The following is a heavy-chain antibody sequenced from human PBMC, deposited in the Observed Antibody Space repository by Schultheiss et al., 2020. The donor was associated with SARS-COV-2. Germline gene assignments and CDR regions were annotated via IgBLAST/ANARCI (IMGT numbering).Heavy chain of an antibody. Sequence: GGSLRLSCAASGFTFSSYAMHWVRQALGKGLEWVAVISYDGSNKYYADSVKGRFTISRDNSKNTLYLQMNSLRAEDTAVYYCARESPYNWNDGGSFGYWGQGTLVTVSS. CDR1: GFTFSSYA. CDR2: ISYDGSNK. V-gene: IGHV3-30*01. J-gene: IGHJ4*02. D-gene: IGHD1-20*01. CDR3: ARESPYNWNDGGSFGY.